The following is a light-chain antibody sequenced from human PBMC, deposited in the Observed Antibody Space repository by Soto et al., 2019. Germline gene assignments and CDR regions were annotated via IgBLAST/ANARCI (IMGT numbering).Light chain of an antibody. CDR1: QGIRND. J-gene: IGKJ1*01. CDR3: LQDYNYPRT. Sequence: AIQMTQSPSSLSASVGDRVTITCRASQGIRNDLGWYQQKPGKAPKLLIYAASTLQSGVPSRFSGSGSGTDFTLTISSLQPEDFANYYCLQDYNYPRTFGQGTKVEIQ. CDR2: AAS. V-gene: IGKV1-6*01.